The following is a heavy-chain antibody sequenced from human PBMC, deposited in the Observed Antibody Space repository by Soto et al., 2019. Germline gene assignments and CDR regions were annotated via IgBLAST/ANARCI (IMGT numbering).Heavy chain of an antibody. CDR2: INAGNDNT. D-gene: IGHD3-9*01. Sequence: ASVKVSCKASGYSFTYYAMHWVRQAPGQSLEWMGWINAGNDNTKYSQKFQGRVTITRDTSASTAYMELSSLRSEDTAVYYCASDRGYDILTGSKEDAFDIWGQGTMVTVSS. CDR1: GYSFTYYA. V-gene: IGHV1-3*01. J-gene: IGHJ3*02. CDR3: ASDRGYDILTGSKEDAFDI.